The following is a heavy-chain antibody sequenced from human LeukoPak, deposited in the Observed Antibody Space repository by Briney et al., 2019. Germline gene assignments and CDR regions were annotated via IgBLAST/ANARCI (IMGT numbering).Heavy chain of an antibody. CDR1: GFTFSSYS. Sequence: GGSLRLSCAVSGFTFSSYSMTWVRQAPGKGLEWVSGISGSGVYTYYADSVKGRFTISRDNSKNTLYLVMNSLRVDDTAVYYCAKAVDLATISVDIWGQGTMVTVSS. CDR3: AKAVDLATISVDI. CDR2: ISGSGVYT. D-gene: IGHD5-24*01. J-gene: IGHJ3*02. V-gene: IGHV3-23*01.